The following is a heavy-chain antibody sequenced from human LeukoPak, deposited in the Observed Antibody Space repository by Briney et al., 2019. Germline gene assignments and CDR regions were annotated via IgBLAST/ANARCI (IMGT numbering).Heavy chain of an antibody. V-gene: IGHV4-30-4*08. CDR3: ARGGETAAAGTFRY. D-gene: IGHD6-13*01. Sequence: SQTLSLTCTVSGGSISSGDYYWSWIRQPPGKGLEWIGYIYYSGSTYYNPSLKSRVTISVDTSKNQFSLKLSSLTAADTAVYYCARGGETAAAGTFRYWGQGTLVTVSS. CDR1: GGSISSGDYY. CDR2: IYYSGST. J-gene: IGHJ4*02.